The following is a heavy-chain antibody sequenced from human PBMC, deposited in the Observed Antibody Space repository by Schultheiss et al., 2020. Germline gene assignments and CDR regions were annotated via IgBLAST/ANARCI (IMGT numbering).Heavy chain of an antibody. CDR2: INPNSGGT. CDR1: GYTFTGHY. D-gene: IGHD6-13*01. J-gene: IGHJ6*02. Sequence: ASVKVSFKASGYTFTGHYVHWVRQAPGKGLELMGWINPNSGGTNYAQKFQGWVTMTRDTSISTAYMELSRLRSEDTAVYYCARDRSYEAAAGTSYYYGMDVWGQGTTVTVSS. CDR3: ARDRSYEAAAGTSYYYGMDV. V-gene: IGHV1-2*04.